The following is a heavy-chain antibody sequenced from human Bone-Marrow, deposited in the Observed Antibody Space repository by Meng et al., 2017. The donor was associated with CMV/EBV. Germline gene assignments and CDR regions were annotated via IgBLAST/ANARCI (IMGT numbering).Heavy chain of an antibody. CDR1: AFTVSNNY. J-gene: IGHJ6*02. D-gene: IGHD3-22*01. Sequence: GESLKISCAASAFTVSNNYMSWVRQAPGKGLEWVSVIYSGGSTYYADSVKGRFTISRDNAKNTLYLQMNSLRAEDTAVYYCARDRSSLNYYDSSGYYPYYYGMDVWGQGTTVTVSS. CDR3: ARDRSSLNYYDSSGYYPYYYGMDV. V-gene: IGHV3-53*01. CDR2: IYSGGST.